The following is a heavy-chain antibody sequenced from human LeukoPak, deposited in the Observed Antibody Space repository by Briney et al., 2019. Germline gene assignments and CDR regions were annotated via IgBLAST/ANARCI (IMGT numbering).Heavy chain of an antibody. D-gene: IGHD3-3*01. CDR1: GFTFSNYW. Sequence: GGSLRLSCEVSGFTFSNYWMHWVRQAPGKGLVWVSRINTNGSSTTYADSVKGRFTISRDNAKNTLNLQMNSLRTEDTAVYYCARPEKSGYSPYVFDIWGRGTMVTVSS. V-gene: IGHV3-74*01. J-gene: IGHJ3*02. CDR3: ARPEKSGYSPYVFDI. CDR2: INTNGSST.